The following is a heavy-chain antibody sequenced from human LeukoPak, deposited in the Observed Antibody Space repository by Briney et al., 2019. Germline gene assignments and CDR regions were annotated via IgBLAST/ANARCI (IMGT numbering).Heavy chain of an antibody. V-gene: IGHV3-23*01. CDR2: ISGSGGST. CDR1: GFTFSSYA. CDR3: AKDLQWLSWPGEYFDY. D-gene: IGHD6-19*01. Sequence: PGGSLRLSCAASGFTFSSYAMSWVRQAPGKGLEWVSAISGSGGSTYYADSVKGRFTISRDNSKNTLYLQMNSLRAEDTAVYYCAKDLQWLSWPGEYFDYWGQGTLVTVSS. J-gene: IGHJ4*02.